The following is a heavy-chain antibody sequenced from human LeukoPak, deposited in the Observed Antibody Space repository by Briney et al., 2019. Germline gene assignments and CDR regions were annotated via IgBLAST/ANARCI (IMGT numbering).Heavy chain of an antibody. Sequence: GRSLRLSCAASGFTFSSYAMHWVRQAPGKGLEWVAVISYDGSNKYYADSVKGRFTISRDNSKNTLYLQMNSLRAEDTAVYYCSTNHLVVPAAIEVFDYWGQGTLVTVSS. CDR1: GFTFSSYA. J-gene: IGHJ4*02. D-gene: IGHD2-2*02. CDR3: STNHLVVPAAIEVFDY. V-gene: IGHV3-30-3*01. CDR2: ISYDGSNK.